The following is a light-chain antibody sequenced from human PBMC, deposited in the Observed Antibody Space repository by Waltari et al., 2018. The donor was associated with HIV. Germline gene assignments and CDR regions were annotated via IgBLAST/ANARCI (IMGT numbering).Light chain of an antibody. CDR3: QSYDNGNWV. CDR2: GDY. J-gene: IGLJ3*02. V-gene: IGLV6-57*01. Sequence: NFMLTQPHSVSESPGKTVTISCARSSGGIANNYVQWYKQRPGSSPTTVIYGDYQRPSGVPDRFSGSIDSSSNSASLTISGLKTDDEADYYCQSYDNGNWVLGGGTKVTVL. CDR1: SGGIANNY.